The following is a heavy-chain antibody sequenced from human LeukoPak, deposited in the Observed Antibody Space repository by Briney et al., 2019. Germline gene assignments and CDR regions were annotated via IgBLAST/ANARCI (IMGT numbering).Heavy chain of an antibody. J-gene: IGHJ3*02. Sequence: KPSDTLSLTCAVSGYSNSRGYYWGWIRQPPGKGLEWIGSIYQSGSTYYNPSLKSRVTISVDTSKNQVSLKLSSVTAADTAVYYCALGAGYCSSTSCYRAFDIWGQGTMVTVSS. D-gene: IGHD2-2*02. CDR3: ALGAGYCSSTSCYRAFDI. CDR1: GYSNSRGYY. V-gene: IGHV4-38-2*01. CDR2: IYQSGST.